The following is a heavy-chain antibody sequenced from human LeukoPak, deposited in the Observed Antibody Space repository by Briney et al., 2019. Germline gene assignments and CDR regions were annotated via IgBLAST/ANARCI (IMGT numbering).Heavy chain of an antibody. J-gene: IGHJ4*02. Sequence: SETLSLTCTVSGGSISSYYWSWIRQPPGKGLEWIGYIYYSGSTNYSPSLKSRVTISVDTSKNQFSLKLSSVTAADTAVYYCASGDTAMVEDYWGQGTLVTVSS. D-gene: IGHD5-18*01. V-gene: IGHV4-59*01. CDR2: IYYSGST. CDR3: ASGDTAMVEDY. CDR1: GGSISSYY.